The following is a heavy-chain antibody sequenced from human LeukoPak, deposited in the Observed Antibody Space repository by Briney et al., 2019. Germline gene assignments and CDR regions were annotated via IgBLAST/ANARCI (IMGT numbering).Heavy chain of an antibody. V-gene: IGHV3-7*04. D-gene: IGHD1-26*01. J-gene: IGHJ4*02. Sequence: PGGSLRLSCAASGFTFSNYWMSWVRQAPGKGLEWVASIKEDGSETYYVDSVKGRFTISRDNAKNSLYLQMNSLRAEDTAVYYCARDLHPRYYLPDYWGQGTLVTVSS. CDR3: ARDLHPRYYLPDY. CDR1: GFTFSNYW. CDR2: IKEDGSET.